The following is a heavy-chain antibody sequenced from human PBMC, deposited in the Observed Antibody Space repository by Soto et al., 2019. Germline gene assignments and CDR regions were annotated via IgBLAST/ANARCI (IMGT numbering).Heavy chain of an antibody. CDR2: ISDGGRT. CDR1: GFSVNNIY. Sequence: DGQVVETGGGLSRPGGSLRISCAASGFSVNNIYMSWVRQAPGKGLEWVSTISDGGRTYYSDSVKGRFTVPRDSSKNTLSLHMSSLRVEDTAVYYCSRDHTSGGYDFRGPGTLVTVSS. D-gene: IGHD5-12*01. V-gene: IGHV3-53*02. J-gene: IGHJ4*02. CDR3: SRDHTSGGYDF.